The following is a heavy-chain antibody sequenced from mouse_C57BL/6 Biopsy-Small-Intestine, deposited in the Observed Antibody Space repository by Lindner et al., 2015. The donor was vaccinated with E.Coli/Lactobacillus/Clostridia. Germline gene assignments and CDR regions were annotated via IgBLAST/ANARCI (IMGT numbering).Heavy chain of an antibody. CDR1: GYTFTSYG. D-gene: IGHD1-3*01. Sequence: SVKVSCKASGYTFTSYGISWVRQAPGQGLEWMGWISTNNGNTNYPQKLQGRVTMTTDTSTSTVYMELRSLRSDGTAVYYCARDFWSSGDCSRSSCYLGNPDAFDIWGQGTMVTV. CDR3: ARDFWSSGDCSRSSCYLGNPDAFDI. J-gene: IGHJ3*01. CDR2: ISTNNGNT. V-gene: IGHV1-81*01.